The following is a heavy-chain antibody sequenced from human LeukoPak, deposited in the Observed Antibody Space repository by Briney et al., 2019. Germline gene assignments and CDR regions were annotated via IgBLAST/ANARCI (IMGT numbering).Heavy chain of an antibody. D-gene: IGHD1-26*01. CDR3: ARGRVGAPFDY. CDR1: AYTFTSYG. J-gene: IGHJ4*02. CDR2: ISAYNGNT. V-gene: IGHV1-18*01. Sequence: ASVQVSCQASAYTFTSYGISWVRQPPGQGLEWMGWISAYNGNTNYAQKLQGRVTMTTDTSTSTAYMELRSLRSDDTAVYYCARGRVGAPFDYWGQGTLVTVSS.